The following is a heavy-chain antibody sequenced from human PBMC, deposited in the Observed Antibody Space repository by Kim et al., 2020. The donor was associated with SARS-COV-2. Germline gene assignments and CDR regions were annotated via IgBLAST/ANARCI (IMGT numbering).Heavy chain of an antibody. Sequence: SVKVSCKASGGTFSSYAISWVRQAPGKGLEWMGRIIPILGIANYAQKFQGRVTITADKSTSTAYMELSSLRSEDTAVYYCARGWITIFGRGGYFDLWGRGTLVTVSS. CDR1: GGTFSSYA. CDR3: ARGWITIFGRGGYFDL. J-gene: IGHJ2*01. CDR2: IIPILGIA. V-gene: IGHV1-69*04. D-gene: IGHD3-3*01.